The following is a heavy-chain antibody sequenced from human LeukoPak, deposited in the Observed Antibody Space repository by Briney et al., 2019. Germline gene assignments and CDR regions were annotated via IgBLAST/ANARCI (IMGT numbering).Heavy chain of an antibody. V-gene: IGHV3-30*02. CDR2: IRYDGSNK. CDR1: GFTFSSYG. Sequence: GGSLRLSCAASGFTFSSYGMHWVRQAPGKGLEWVAFIRYDGSNKYYADSVKGRFTISRDNAENSLDLQMNSLRAEDTAVYYCAGERTSAFDIWGQGTMVTVSP. CDR3: AGERTSAFDI. D-gene: IGHD3/OR15-3a*01. J-gene: IGHJ3*02.